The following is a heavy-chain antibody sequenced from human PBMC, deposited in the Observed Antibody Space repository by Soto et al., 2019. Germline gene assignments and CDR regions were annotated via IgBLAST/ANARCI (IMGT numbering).Heavy chain of an antibody. D-gene: IGHD5-12*01. V-gene: IGHV3-30*03. CDR1: GSTFSSYG. CDR3: ARTLKRWLHLDAFDI. Sequence: AGGSLRLSCAASGSTFSSYGMHWVRQAPGMGLEWVAVISYDGSNKYYADPVKGRFTISRDNSKNTLYLQMNSLRAEDTAVYYCARTLKRWLHLDAFDIWGQGTMVTVSS. CDR2: ISYDGSNK. J-gene: IGHJ3*02.